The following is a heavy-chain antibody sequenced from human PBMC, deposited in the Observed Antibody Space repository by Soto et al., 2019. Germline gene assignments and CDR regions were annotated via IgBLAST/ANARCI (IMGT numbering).Heavy chain of an antibody. CDR2: ISAGGSST. CDR3: AKVYYSGTFPGAFDI. J-gene: IGHJ3*02. Sequence: GGSLRLSCAVSGFTFSNYAIHWVRQAPGKGLEWVSGISAGGSSTFYADSVKGRFTISRDNSMNTLYLHMNSLRAEDTAVYYCAKVYYSGTFPGAFDIWGQGTLVTVSS. CDR1: GFTFSNYA. D-gene: IGHD1-26*01. V-gene: IGHV3-23*01.